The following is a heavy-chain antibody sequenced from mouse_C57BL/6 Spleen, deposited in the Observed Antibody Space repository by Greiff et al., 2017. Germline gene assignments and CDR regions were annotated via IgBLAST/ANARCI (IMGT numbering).Heavy chain of an antibody. Sequence: QVQLQQSGAELVRPGTSVKLSCKASGYTFTSYWMHWVKQRPGQGLEWIGVIDPSDSYTNYNQKFKGKATLTVDTSSSTAYMQLSSLTSEDSAVYYCASGGMDGGAMDYWGQGTSVTVSS. CDR3: ASGGMDGGAMDY. J-gene: IGHJ4*01. D-gene: IGHD2-3*01. V-gene: IGHV1-59*01. CDR2: IDPSDSYT. CDR1: GYTFTSYW.